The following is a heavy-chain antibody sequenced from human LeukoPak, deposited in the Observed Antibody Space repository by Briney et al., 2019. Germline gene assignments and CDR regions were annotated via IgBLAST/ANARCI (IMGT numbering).Heavy chain of an antibody. CDR2: FDPEDGET. J-gene: IGHJ3*02. D-gene: IGHD6-19*01. V-gene: IGHV1-24*01. CDR1: GYTLTELS. Sequence: ASVKVSCKVSGYTLTELSMHWVRQAPGKGLEWMGGFDPEDGETIYAQKSQGRVTMTEDTSTDTAYMELSSLRSEDTAVYYCATDLVGVAVPDAFDIWGQGTMVTVSS. CDR3: ATDLVGVAVPDAFDI.